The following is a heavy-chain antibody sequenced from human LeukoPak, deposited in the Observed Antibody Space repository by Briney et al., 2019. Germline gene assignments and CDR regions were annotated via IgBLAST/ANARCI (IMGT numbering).Heavy chain of an antibody. CDR3: ARSWAPGYCSSTTCYNFDY. CDR2: IYHSGSA. Sequence: SETLSLTCTVSGYSISSGYYWGWIRPPPGKGLEWIGSIYHSGSAYYNPSLKSRVTISVDTSKNEFSLKLSSVTAADTAVYYCARSWAPGYCSSTTCYNFDYWGQGTLVTVSS. V-gene: IGHV4-38-2*02. D-gene: IGHD2-2*02. J-gene: IGHJ4*02. CDR1: GYSISSGYY.